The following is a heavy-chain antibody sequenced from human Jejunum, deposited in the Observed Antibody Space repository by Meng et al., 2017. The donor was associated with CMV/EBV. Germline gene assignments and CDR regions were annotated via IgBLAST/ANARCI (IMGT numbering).Heavy chain of an antibody. D-gene: IGHD5-12*01. CDR1: GYTFSDYY. CDR2: FNPNNGAT. J-gene: IGHJ4*02. CDR3: ARKTGDDSYFDY. V-gene: IGHV1-2*02. Sequence: NAAGYTFSDYYIHWVRQAPEQGLEWMGWFNPNNGATSYAQKFQGRVTMTWDTSISTAYMEVNRLTSDDTAVYYCARKTGDDSYFDYWGQGTLVTVSS.